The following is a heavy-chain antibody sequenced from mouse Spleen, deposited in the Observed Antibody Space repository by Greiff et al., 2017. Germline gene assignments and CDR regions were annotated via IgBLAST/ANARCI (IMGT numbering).Heavy chain of an antibody. D-gene: IGHD1-1*01. Sequence: VQRVESGGGLVKPEGYLKLSCAASGFAFSSYGMAWVRQTPEKRLEWVATISNGGVSTYYPDNVKGRFTISRDNAKNTLYLQMSSLKSEDTAMYYCTRHKTTVVARGTYWYFDVWGAGTTVTVSS. CDR1: GFAFSSYG. V-gene: IGHV5-12-1*01. J-gene: IGHJ1*01. CDR2: ISNGGVST. CDR3: TRHKTTVVARGTYWYFDV.